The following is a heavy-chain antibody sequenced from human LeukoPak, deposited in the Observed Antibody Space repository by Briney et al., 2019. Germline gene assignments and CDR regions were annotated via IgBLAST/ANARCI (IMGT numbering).Heavy chain of an antibody. J-gene: IGHJ4*02. CDR1: GYNFASYW. CDR3: ARAAAMVSNDFDY. V-gene: IGHV5-51*01. D-gene: IGHD5-18*01. Sequence: GESLKISCKGSGYNFASYWIGWVRQMPGKGLEWMGIIYPGDSDTRYSTSFQGQVTISADKSISTAYLQWSSLKASDTAMYYCARAAAMVSNDFDYWGQGTLVTVSS. CDR2: IYPGDSDT.